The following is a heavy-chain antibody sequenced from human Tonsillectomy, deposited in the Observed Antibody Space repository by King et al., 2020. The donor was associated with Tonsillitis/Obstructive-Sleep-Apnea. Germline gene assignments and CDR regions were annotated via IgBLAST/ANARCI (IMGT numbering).Heavy chain of an antibody. Sequence: DQLVKSGSELKKPGASVKVSCKASGYTFTKYAMNWVRQAPGQGLEWMGWINTNTGNPTYGQGFTGRFVFSLDTSVSTAYVQISSLKAEDTAVYYCARPRPIGQGSYYFYGLDVWGQGTTVTVSS. J-gene: IGHJ6*02. CDR2: INTNTGNP. V-gene: IGHV7-4-1*02. CDR1: GYTFTKYA. CDR3: ARPRPIGQGSYYFYGLDV.